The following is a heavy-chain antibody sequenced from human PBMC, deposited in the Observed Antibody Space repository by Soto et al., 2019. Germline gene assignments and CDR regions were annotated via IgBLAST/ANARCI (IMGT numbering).Heavy chain of an antibody. Sequence: QAQLQESGPGLVKPSGTLSLNCKVSGDSISSSEWWSWVRQPPGKGLEWIAEIHHSGPTNYNPSLQSRVTITVDKSKNQISLRLSTVTAADTAVYYCARGGITAVRNYYFDHWGQGTLVTVSS. CDR2: IHHSGPT. V-gene: IGHV4-4*02. CDR1: GDSISSSEW. CDR3: ARGGITAVRNYYFDH. D-gene: IGHD1-20*01. J-gene: IGHJ4*02.